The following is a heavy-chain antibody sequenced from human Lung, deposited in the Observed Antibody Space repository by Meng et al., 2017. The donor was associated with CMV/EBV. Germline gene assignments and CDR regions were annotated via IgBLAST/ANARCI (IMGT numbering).Heavy chain of an antibody. Sequence: SVXVSCKASGYFFNDHFMHWVRQAPGQGLEWMGWIQPSSGYTNYAQNFQGRVTMTSDSSIATAYMELTRLTSDDTAVYYCARDHDWGADDWGQGTLVTVSS. J-gene: IGHJ4*02. D-gene: IGHD3-16*01. CDR2: IQPSSGYT. CDR1: GYFFNDHF. CDR3: ARDHDWGADD. V-gene: IGHV1-2*02.